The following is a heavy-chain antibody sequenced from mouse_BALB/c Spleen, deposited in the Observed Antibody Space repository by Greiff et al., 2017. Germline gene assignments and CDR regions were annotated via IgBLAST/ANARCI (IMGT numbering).Heavy chain of an antibody. CDR3: TREEATMVLGGNYFDY. J-gene: IGHJ2*01. Sequence: DVQLQESGTVLARPGASVKMSCKASGYSFTSYWMHWVKQRPGQGLEWIGAIYPGNSDTSYNQKFKGKAKLTAVTSASTAYMELSSLTNEDSAVYYCTREEATMVLGGNYFDYWGQGTTLTVSS. CDR1: GYSFTSYW. D-gene: IGHD1-1*02. V-gene: IGHV1-5*01. CDR2: IYPGNSDT.